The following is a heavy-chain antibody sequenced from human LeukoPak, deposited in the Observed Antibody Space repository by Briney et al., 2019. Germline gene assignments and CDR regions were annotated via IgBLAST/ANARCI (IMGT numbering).Heavy chain of an antibody. V-gene: IGHV3-23*01. CDR1: GFTFSSYA. D-gene: IGHD3-10*01. J-gene: IGHJ4*02. CDR3: AKDRLTMVRGVIIRPIV. Sequence: GGSLRLSCAASGFTFSSYAMSWVRQALGKGLEWVSAISGSGGSTYYADSVKGRFTISRDNSKNTLYLQMNSLRAEDTAVYYCAKDRLTMVRGVIIRPIVWGQGTLVTVSS. CDR2: ISGSGGST.